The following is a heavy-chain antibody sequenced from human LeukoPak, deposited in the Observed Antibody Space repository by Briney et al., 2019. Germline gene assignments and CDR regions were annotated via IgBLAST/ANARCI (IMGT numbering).Heavy chain of an antibody. CDR2: IYYSGST. V-gene: IGHV4-30-4*01. D-gene: IGHD4-17*01. CDR1: GGSISSGDYY. J-gene: IGHJ4*02. Sequence: SETLPLTCTVSGGSISSGDYYWSWIRQPPGKGLEWIGYIYYSGSTYYNPSLKSRVTISVDTSKNQFSLKLSSVTAADTAVYYYARGVSYGDYVDYWGQGTLVTVSS. CDR3: ARGVSYGDYVDY.